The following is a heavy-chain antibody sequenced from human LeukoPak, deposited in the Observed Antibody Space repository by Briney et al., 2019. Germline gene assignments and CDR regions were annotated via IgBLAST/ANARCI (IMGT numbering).Heavy chain of an antibody. CDR3: ATSRRDGYDSNYYYGMDV. J-gene: IGHJ6*02. D-gene: IGHD5-24*01. V-gene: IGHV3-30*02. CDR1: GFTFSSYG. Sequence: GGSLRLSCAASGFTFSSYGMHWVRQAPGKGLEWVAVIWSDGSKECYADSVKGRFTISRDNSKNTLYLQMNSLRADDTAVYYCATSRRDGYDSNYYYGMDVWGQGTTVTVSS. CDR2: IWSDGSKE.